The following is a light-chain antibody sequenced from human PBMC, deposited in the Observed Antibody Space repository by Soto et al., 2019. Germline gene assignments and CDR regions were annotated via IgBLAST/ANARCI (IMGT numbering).Light chain of an antibody. Sequence: IVLTQSPATLSWSPGERATLSCRASQSVGSSYFAWYQQKPGQAPRLLIYDASNRATGIPARFTGSGSGTDFTLTINRLEPADFAVYYCQHYGSSPRTFGQGSKVDI. CDR1: QSVGSSY. J-gene: IGKJ1*01. V-gene: IGKV3-20*01. CDR2: DAS. CDR3: QHYGSSPRT.